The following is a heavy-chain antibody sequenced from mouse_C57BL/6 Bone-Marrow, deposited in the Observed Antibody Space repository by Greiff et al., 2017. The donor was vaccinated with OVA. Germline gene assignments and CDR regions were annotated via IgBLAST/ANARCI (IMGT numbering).Heavy chain of an antibody. CDR3: ARLYYYGRGYAMDY. D-gene: IGHD1-1*01. CDR1: GYTFTSYW. V-gene: IGHV1-52*01. CDR2: IDPSDSET. Sequence: VKLQQPGAELVRPGSSVKLSCKASGYTFTSYWMHWVKQRPIQGLEWIGNIDPSDSETHYNQKFKDKATLTVDKSSSTAYMQLSSLTSEDSAVYYCARLYYYGRGYAMDYWGQGTSVTVSS. J-gene: IGHJ4*01.